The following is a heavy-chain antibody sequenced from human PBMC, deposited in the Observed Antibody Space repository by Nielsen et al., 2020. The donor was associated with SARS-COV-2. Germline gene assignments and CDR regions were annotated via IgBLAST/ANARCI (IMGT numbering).Heavy chain of an antibody. D-gene: IGHD2-15*01. V-gene: IGHV3-30*18. CDR2: ISYDGSNK. Sequence: GSLRLSCAASGFTFSSYGMHWVHQAPGKGLEWVAVISYDGSNKYYADSVKGRFTISRDNSKNTLYLQMNGLRAEDTAVYYCAKDQVSYCSGGSCYPADYWGQGTLVTVSS. CDR3: AKDQVSYCSGGSCYPADY. J-gene: IGHJ4*02. CDR1: GFTFSSYG.